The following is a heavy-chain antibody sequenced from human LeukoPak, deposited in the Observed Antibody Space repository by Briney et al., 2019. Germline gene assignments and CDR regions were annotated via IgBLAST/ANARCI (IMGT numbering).Heavy chain of an antibody. CDR3: ARVGAGPTFWLIDY. J-gene: IGHJ4*02. V-gene: IGHV3-30-3*01. Sequence: PGRSLRLSCAASGFTFSGYAMHWVREAPGKGLEWVAVISYDGSNKYYADSVKGRFTISRDNSKNTLYLQMNSLRAEDTAVYYCARVGAGPTFWLIDYWGQGTLVNFSS. D-gene: IGHD6-19*01. CDR1: GFTFSGYA. CDR2: ISYDGSNK.